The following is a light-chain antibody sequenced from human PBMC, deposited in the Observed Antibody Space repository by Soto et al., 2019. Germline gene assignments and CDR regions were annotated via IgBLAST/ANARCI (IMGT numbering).Light chain of an antibody. CDR3: QQSYSSPQT. CDR1: QSISTW. Sequence: DIQRTQSPSTLSASVGDRVTITCRASQSISTWLAWYQQEPGKAPKLLIHKASSLQSGVPSRFSGSGSGTDFTLTISGLHPDDFATYFCQQSYSSPQTFGQGTKVDI. J-gene: IGKJ1*01. CDR2: KAS. V-gene: IGKV1-5*03.